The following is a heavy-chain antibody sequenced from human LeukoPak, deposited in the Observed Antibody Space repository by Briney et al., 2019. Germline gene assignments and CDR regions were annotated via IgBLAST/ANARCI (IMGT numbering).Heavy chain of an antibody. J-gene: IGHJ4*02. D-gene: IGHD2-8*02. CDR2: INPTGSST. CDR1: GFTLTNYY. Sequence: GASVKVSCKASGFTLTNYYMHCVRQAPGQGLEWMGLINPTGSSTNYAQKFRGRVTMTRDTSTSTVYMELSSLRSEDTAVYYCAREESGGFFDYWGQGTLVTVSS. CDR3: AREESGGFFDY. V-gene: IGHV1-46*01.